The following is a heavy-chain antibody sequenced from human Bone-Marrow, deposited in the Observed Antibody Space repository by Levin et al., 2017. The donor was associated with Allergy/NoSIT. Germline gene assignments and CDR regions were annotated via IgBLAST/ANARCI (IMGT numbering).Heavy chain of an antibody. J-gene: IGHJ4*02. CDR2: IYYSGST. Sequence: GSLRLSCTVSGGSVSSGSFYWSWIRQPPGKGLEWIGYIYYSGSTNYNPSLKSRVTISVDTSKNQFSLNLSSVTAADTAVYYCARNYGSGYYFDYWGQGTLVTVSS. D-gene: IGHD3-16*01. V-gene: IGHV4-61*01. CDR3: ARNYGSGYYFDY. CDR1: GGSVSSGSFY.